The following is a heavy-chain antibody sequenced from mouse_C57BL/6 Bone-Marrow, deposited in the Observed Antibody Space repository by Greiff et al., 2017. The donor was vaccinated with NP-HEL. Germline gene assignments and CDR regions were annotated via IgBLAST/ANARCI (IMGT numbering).Heavy chain of an antibody. V-gene: IGHV1-69*01. Sequence: VQLQQPGAELVMPGASVKLSCKASGYTFTSYWMHWVKQRPGQGLEWIGEIDPSDSYTNYNQKFKGKSTLTVDKSSSTAYMQLSRLTSEDSAVYYCARSYYGSAVDYWGQGTTLTVSS. CDR1: GYTFTSYW. CDR3: ARSYYGSAVDY. CDR2: IDPSDSYT. J-gene: IGHJ2*01. D-gene: IGHD1-1*01.